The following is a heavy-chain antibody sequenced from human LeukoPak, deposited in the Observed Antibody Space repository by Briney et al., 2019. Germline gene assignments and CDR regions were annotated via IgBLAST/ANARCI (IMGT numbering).Heavy chain of an antibody. V-gene: IGHV4-59*01. J-gene: IGHJ4*02. D-gene: IGHD6-6*01. CDR3: ARRGYSSSITY. Sequence: SETLSLTCTVSGGSISSYYWSWIRQPPGKGLEWIGYIYYSGSTNYNPSLRSRVTISVDTSKNQFSLKLSSVTAADTAVYYCARRGYSSSITYWGQGTLVTVSS. CDR2: IYYSGST. CDR1: GGSISSYY.